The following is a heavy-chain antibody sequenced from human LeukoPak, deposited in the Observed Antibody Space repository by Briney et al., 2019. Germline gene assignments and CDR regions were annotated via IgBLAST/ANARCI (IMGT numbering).Heavy chain of an antibody. CDR3: ATLKFYDSTSYSRSYYMDV. CDR2: IYGSGIT. CDR1: GGPIISYY. J-gene: IGHJ6*03. Sequence: PSETLSLTCTVSGGPIISYYWGWISQSAGKGLEWIGRIYGSGITDYSPSLKSRISMSLDMSKKQFSLKLTSVTAADTAVYYSATLKFYDSTSYSRSYYMDVWGKGTSVTV. D-gene: IGHD3-22*01. V-gene: IGHV4-4*07.